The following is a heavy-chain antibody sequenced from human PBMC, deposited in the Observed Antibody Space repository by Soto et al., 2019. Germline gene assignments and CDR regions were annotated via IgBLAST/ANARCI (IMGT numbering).Heavy chain of an antibody. CDR3: ARHRLRFLEWLSGAGYYYYGMDV. J-gene: IGHJ6*02. V-gene: IGHV4-34*01. CDR2: INHSGST. D-gene: IGHD3-3*01. Sequence: QVQLQQWGAGLLKPSETLSLTCAVYGGSFSGYYWSWIRQPPGKGLEWIGEINHSGSTNYNPSLKRRVTISVDTSKNQFSLKLSSVTAADTAVYYCARHRLRFLEWLSGAGYYYYGMDVWGQGTTVTVSS. CDR1: GGSFSGYY.